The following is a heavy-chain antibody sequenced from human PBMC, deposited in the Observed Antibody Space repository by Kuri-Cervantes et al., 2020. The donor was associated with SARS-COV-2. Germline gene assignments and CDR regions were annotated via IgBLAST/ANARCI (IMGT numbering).Heavy chain of an antibody. CDR3: ARDLLRAAAGTNYYYGMDV. V-gene: IGHV1-3*01. D-gene: IGHD6-13*01. J-gene: IGHJ6*02. Sequence: ASVKVSCKASGYTFTSYAMHWVRQAPGQRLEWMGWINAGNGNTKYSQKFQGRVTITRGTSASTAYMELSSLRSEDTAVYYCARDLLRAAAGTNYYYGMDVWGQGTTVTVSS. CDR2: INAGNGNT. CDR1: GYTFTSYA.